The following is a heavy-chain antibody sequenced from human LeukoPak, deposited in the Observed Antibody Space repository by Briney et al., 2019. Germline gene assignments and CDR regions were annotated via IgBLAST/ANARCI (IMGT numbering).Heavy chain of an antibody. CDR3: ARNTLDYRIAYYFDY. CDR2: ISYDGSNK. Sequence: PGGSLRLSCAASGFTFSSYAMHWVRQAPGKGLEWVAVISYDGSNKYYADSVKGRFTISRDNSKNTLYLQMNSLRAEDTAVYYCARNTLDYRIAYYFDYWGKETLVTVS. J-gene: IGHJ4*02. V-gene: IGHV3-30*04. D-gene: IGHD4-11*01. CDR1: GFTFSSYA.